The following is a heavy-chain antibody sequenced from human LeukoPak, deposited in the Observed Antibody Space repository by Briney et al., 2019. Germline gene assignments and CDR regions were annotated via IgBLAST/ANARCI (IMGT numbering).Heavy chain of an antibody. CDR2: MNPNSGNT. Sequence: ASVKVSCKASGYTFTSYDINWVRQATGQGREGMGWMNPNSGNTGYAQKFQGRVTMTRNTSISTAYMELSSLRSEDTAVYYCARVGVLWFGERALGYWGQGTLVTVSS. D-gene: IGHD3-10*01. J-gene: IGHJ4*02. CDR1: GYTFTSYD. V-gene: IGHV1-8*01. CDR3: ARVGVLWFGERALGY.